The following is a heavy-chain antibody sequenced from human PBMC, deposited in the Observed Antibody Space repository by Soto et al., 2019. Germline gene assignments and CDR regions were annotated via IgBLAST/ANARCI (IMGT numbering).Heavy chain of an antibody. D-gene: IGHD2-15*01. V-gene: IGHV3-15*07. Sequence: GGSLRLSCAASGFTFSNAWMNWVRQAPGKGLEWVGRIKSKTDGGTTDYAAPVKGRFTISRDDSKNTLYLQMNSLKTEDTAVYYCTTDRYCSGGSCYGYYYYMDVWGKGTTVTVSS. CDR2: IKSKTDGGTT. J-gene: IGHJ6*03. CDR3: TTDRYCSGGSCYGYYYYMDV. CDR1: GFTFSNAW.